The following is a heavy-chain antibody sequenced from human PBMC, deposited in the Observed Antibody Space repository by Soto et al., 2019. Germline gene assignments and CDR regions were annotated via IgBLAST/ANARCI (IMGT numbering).Heavy chain of an antibody. CDR1: GFSLGNARMG. CDR3: ARGTTLVTTYFDY. J-gene: IGHJ4*02. D-gene: IGHD1-7*01. V-gene: IGHV2-26*01. CDR2: IFSNGEK. Sequence: SGPTLVNPTETLTLTCTVSGFSLGNARMGVSWIRQPPGKALEWLAHIFSNGEKSYSTSLKNRLTISKDTSKSQVVLTMTIMDPVDTATYYCARGTTLVTTYFDYWGQGTLVTDSS.